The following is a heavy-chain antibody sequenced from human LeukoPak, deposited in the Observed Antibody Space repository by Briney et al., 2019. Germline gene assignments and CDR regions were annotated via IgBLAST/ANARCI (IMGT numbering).Heavy chain of an antibody. J-gene: IGHJ4*02. CDR2: IYSGGST. CDR3: ARGVGSGSRLRAGDY. CDR1: GFTFSSYA. D-gene: IGHD1-26*01. Sequence: GGSLRLSCAASGFTFSSYAMGWVRQAPGKGLEWVSVIYSGGSTYYADSVKGRFTISRDNSKNTLYLQMNSLRAEDTAVYYCARGVGSGSRLRAGDYWGQGTLVTVSS. V-gene: IGHV3-53*01.